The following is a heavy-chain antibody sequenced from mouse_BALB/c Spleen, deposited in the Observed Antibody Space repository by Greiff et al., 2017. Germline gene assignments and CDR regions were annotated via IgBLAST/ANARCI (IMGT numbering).Heavy chain of an antibody. J-gene: IGHJ3*01. CDR3: ARAYDYAWFAY. V-gene: IGHV3-6*02. Sequence: EESGPGLVKPSQSLSLTCSVTGYSITSGYYWNWIRQFPGNKLEWMGYISYDGSNNYNPSLKNRISITRDTSKNQFFLKLNSVTTEDTATYYCARAYDYAWFAYWGQGTLVTVSA. D-gene: IGHD2-4*01. CDR1: GYSITSGYY. CDR2: ISYDGSN.